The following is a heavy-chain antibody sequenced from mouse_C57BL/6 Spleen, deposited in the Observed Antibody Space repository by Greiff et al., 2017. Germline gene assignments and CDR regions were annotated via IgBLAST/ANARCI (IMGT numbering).Heavy chain of an antibody. CDR1: GYAFSSYW. V-gene: IGHV1-80*01. CDR2: IYPGDGDT. D-gene: IGHD1-1*01. Sequence: VQLQQSGAELVKPGASVKISCKASGYAFSSYWMNWVKQRPGKGIEWIGQIYPGDGDTNHNGKFRGTATLTADKSSSTASMQLSSLNSEDSAVYFCARDGSSYDGAMDYWGQGTSVTVSS. CDR3: ARDGSSYDGAMDY. J-gene: IGHJ4*01.